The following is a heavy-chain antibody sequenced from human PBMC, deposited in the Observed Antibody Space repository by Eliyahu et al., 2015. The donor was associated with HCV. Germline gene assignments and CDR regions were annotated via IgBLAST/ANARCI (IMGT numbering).Heavy chain of an antibody. CDR3: AREGRSTSEILTTDVMDV. D-gene: IGHD3-3*01. V-gene: IGHV3-48*03. CDR1: GFTFSRYE. Sequence: EVQLVESGGGLVQAGGSLRLSCTASGFTFSRYEMNWVRQAPGKGLEWVSYISSSGRTIYYADSVKGPFTISRDNTKNSLYLQINSLRAEDTAVFYCAREGRSTSEILTTDVMDVWGQGTTVTVSS. J-gene: IGHJ6*02. CDR2: ISSSGRTI.